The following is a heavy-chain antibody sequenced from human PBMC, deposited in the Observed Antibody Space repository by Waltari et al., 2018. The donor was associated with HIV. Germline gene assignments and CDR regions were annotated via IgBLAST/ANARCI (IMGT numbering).Heavy chain of an antibody. D-gene: IGHD1-26*01. V-gene: IGHV3-74*01. CDR3: ARDLGRELLPDDYFDY. Sequence: EVQLVESGGGLVQPGGSLRLSCAASGFTFSSYWLHWVRQAPGKGLVWVSRINSDGSSTSYADSVKGRFTISRDNAKNTLYLQMNSLRAEDTAMYYCARDLGRELLPDDYFDYWGQGTLVTVSS. J-gene: IGHJ4*02. CDR2: INSDGSST. CDR1: GFTFSSYW.